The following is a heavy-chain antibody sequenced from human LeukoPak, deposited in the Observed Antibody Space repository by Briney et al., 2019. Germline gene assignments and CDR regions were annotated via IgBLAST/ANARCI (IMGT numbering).Heavy chain of an antibody. CDR2: ISYDGSNK. D-gene: IGHD5-18*01. Sequence: PGGSLRLSCAASGFTFSSYGMHWVRQAPGKGLEWVTVISYDGSNKYYADSVKGRFTISRDNSKNTLYLQMNSLRAEDTAVYYCAKDVRGYSYGYIDYWGQGTLVTVSS. CDR1: GFTFSSYG. CDR3: AKDVRGYSYGYIDY. V-gene: IGHV3-30*18. J-gene: IGHJ4*02.